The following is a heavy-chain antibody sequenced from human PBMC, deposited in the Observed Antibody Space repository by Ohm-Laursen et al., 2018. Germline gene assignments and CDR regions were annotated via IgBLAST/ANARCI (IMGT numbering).Heavy chain of an antibody. J-gene: IGHJ4*02. CDR3: ARIRLLYSSGWTNFDY. D-gene: IGHD6-19*01. V-gene: IGHV2-70*11. CDR2: IDWDDDK. Sequence: TQTLTLTYTFSGFSLSTSGMCVSWIRQPPGTALEWLARIDWDDDKYYSTSLKTRLTISKDTSKNQVVLTMTNMDPVDTATYYCARIRLLYSSGWTNFDYWGQGTLVTVSS. CDR1: GFSLSTSGMC.